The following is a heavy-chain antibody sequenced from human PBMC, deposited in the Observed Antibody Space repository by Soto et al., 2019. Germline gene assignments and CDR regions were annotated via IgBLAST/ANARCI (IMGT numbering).Heavy chain of an antibody. D-gene: IGHD3-10*01. CDR3: ARGPRGDG. CDR1: GGFFTVYV. CDR2: INHGGNT. V-gene: IGHV4-34*01. Sequence: PSGTLSLTFSVYGGFFTVYVWGWVRPPPGGGLEWIGEINHGGNTNCNPSLKSRLTLSIDTSKSQFSLKLGSVTAADTAIYYCARGPRGDGWGQGTPVTFSS. J-gene: IGHJ4*02.